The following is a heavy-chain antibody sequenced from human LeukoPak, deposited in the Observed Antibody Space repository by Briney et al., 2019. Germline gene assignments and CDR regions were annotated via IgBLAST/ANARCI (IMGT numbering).Heavy chain of an antibody. J-gene: IGHJ6*02. Sequence: SETLSLTCAVYGGSFSGYYWSWIRQPPGKGLEWIGEINHSGSTNYNPSLKSRVTISVDTSKNQFSLKLSSVTAADTAVYYCARDFLNYYDSSGRYGARYYYYYGMDVWGHGTTVTVSS. D-gene: IGHD3-22*01. CDR1: GGSFSGYY. CDR3: ARDFLNYYDSSGRYGARYYYYYGMDV. V-gene: IGHV4-34*01. CDR2: INHSGST.